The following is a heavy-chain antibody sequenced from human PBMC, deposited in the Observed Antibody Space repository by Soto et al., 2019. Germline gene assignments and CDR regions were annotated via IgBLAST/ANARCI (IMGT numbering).Heavy chain of an antibody. CDR3: ARLYSGSYYWFDP. CDR1: GVTFSSYA. J-gene: IGHJ5*02. CDR2: IIPIFGTA. D-gene: IGHD1-26*01. Sequence: SVKVSCKASGVTFSSYAISWVRQAPGQGLEWMGGIIPIFGTANYAQKFQGRVTITADESTSTAYMELSSLRSEDTAVYYCARLYSGSYYWFDPWGQGTLVTVSS. V-gene: IGHV1-69*13.